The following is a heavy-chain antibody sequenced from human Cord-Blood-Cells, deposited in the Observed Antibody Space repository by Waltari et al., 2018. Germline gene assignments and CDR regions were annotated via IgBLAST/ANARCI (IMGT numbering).Heavy chain of an antibody. CDR2: ISSSSSTI. D-gene: IGHD2-21*01. J-gene: IGHJ4*02. V-gene: IGHV3-48*02. CDR3: ARVAYCGGDCYSTPYQYYFDY. Sequence: EVQLVESGGGLVQPGGSMSLSCAASGFTFSSYSMHWVRQAPRKGLEGVSYISSSSSTIYYADSVMGRFTISRDNAKNSLYLQMNSLRDEDTAVYYCARVAYCGGDCYSTPYQYYFDYWGQGTLVTVSS. CDR1: GFTFSSYS.